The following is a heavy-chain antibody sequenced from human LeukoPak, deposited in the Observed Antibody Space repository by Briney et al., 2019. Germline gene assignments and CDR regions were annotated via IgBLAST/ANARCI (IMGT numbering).Heavy chain of an antibody. D-gene: IGHD2-15*01. Sequence: GGSLRLSCAASGFTFINYNMNWVRQAPGKGLEWVSYITSSSSTVYYADSVKGRFTISRDNAKNSLYLQMNSLRAEDTAVYYCARDLVASSYYFDYWGQGTPVTVSS. CDR3: ARDLVASSYYFDY. V-gene: IGHV3-48*01. J-gene: IGHJ4*02. CDR1: GFTFINYN. CDR2: ITSSSSTV.